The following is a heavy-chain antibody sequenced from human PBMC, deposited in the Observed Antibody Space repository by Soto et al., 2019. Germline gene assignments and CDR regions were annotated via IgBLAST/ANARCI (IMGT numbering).Heavy chain of an antibody. D-gene: IGHD6-19*01. V-gene: IGHV3-21*01. CDR1: GFTFSSYS. Sequence: EVQLVESGGGLVKPGGSLRLSCAASGFTFSSYSMNWVRQAPGKGLEWVSSISSSSSYIYYADSVKGRFTISRDNAKNSLYLQMNSLRAEDTAVYYCARDKMGFVAGGVLDAFDIWGQGTMVTVSS. CDR2: ISSSSSYI. CDR3: ARDKMGFVAGGVLDAFDI. J-gene: IGHJ3*02.